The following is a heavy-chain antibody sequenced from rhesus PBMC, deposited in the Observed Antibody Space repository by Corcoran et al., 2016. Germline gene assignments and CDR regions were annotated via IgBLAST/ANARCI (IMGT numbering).Heavy chain of an antibody. CDR3: VRNRYRFDG. V-gene: IGHV4S11*01. CDR2: VHGQGLAI. D-gene: IGHD2-2*01. CDR1: NDSIRRHY. J-gene: IGHJ5-1*01. Sequence: QVQLQESGPGLVRPLETLSLICSVSNDSIRRHYLPWIRRAPGTGPEWIGCVHGQGLAIQYNPTLKIRLTFSVDTSRTQCSLNLTSVIAADTVGDYCVRNRYRFDGCGAGVLVTVSS.